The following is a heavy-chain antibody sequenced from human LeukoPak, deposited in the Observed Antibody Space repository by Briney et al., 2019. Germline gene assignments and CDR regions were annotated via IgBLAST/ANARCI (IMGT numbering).Heavy chain of an antibody. CDR3: AKEVRYCSSTSCYPDWFDP. CDR2: ISGSGGST. D-gene: IGHD2-2*01. CDR1: GFTFSSYG. Sequence: GGSLRLSCAASGFTFSSYGMSWVRRAPGKGLEWVSAISGSGGSTYYADSVKGRFTISRDNSKNTLYLQMNSLRAEDTAVYYCAKEVRYCSSTSCYPDWFDPWGQGTLVTVSS. J-gene: IGHJ5*02. V-gene: IGHV3-23*01.